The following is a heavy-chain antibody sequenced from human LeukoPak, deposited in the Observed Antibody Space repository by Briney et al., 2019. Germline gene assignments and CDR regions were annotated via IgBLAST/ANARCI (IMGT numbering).Heavy chain of an antibody. CDR1: GFTVSRNY. V-gene: IGHV3-23*01. D-gene: IGHD5-12*01. Sequence: GGSLRLSCAASGFTVSRNYMSWVRQAPGKGLEWVSSISNSGGRTFYTDSVKGRFTISRDNSKITLYLQMNSLRAEDTAVYYCAKSYNGYESKPDYWGQGTLVTVSS. CDR2: ISNSGGRT. J-gene: IGHJ4*02. CDR3: AKSYNGYESKPDY.